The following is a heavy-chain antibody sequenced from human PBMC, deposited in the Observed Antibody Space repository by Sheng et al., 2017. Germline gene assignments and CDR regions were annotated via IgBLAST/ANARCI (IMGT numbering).Heavy chain of an antibody. CDR2: IYSGGST. J-gene: IGHJ6*03. V-gene: IGHV3-66*02. CDR3: AKCSCLEFGPGGYMDV. Sequence: EVQLVESGGGLVQPGGSLRLSCAASGFTVSSNYMSWVRQAPGKGLEWVSVIYSGGSTYYADSVKGRFTISRDNSKNTLYLQMNSLRAEDTAVYYCAKCSCLEFGPGGYMDVWGKGTTVTVSS. D-gene: IGHD3-10*02. CDR1: GFTVSSNY.